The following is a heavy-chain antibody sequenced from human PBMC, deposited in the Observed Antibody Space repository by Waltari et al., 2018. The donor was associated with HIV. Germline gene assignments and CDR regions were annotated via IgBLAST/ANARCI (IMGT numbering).Heavy chain of an antibody. V-gene: IGHV4-34*01. CDR3: ARGPTYYYDSSHIPLYYAMDV. D-gene: IGHD3-22*01. CDR2: INHSGST. J-gene: IGHJ6*02. CDR1: GGSFSGYY. Sequence: QVQLQQWGAGLLKPSETLSLTCAVYGGSFSGYYWSWIRQPPGKGLEWIGEINHSGSTNYNPSLKSRVTISVDTSKNQFSLRLSSVTAADTAVYYCARGPTYYYDSSHIPLYYAMDVWGQGTTVTVSS.